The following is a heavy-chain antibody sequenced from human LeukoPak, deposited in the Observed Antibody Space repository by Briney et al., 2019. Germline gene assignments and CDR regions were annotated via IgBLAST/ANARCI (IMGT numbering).Heavy chain of an antibody. CDR3: ARTNRKAAGAFDI. V-gene: IGHV3-66*01. CDR1: GFTFSSYG. J-gene: IGHJ3*02. CDR2: IYRDDSP. D-gene: IGHD6-25*01. Sequence: QPGGTLRLSCAASGFTFSSYGMSWVRQAPGKGLEWVSFIYRDDSPYYADSVKGRFTISSDTSKNTLYLQMNSLRGEDTAVYYCARTNRKAAGAFDIWGQGTMVTVSS.